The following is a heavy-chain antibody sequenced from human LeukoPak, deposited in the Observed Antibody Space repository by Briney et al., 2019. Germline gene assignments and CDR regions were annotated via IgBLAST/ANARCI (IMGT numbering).Heavy chain of an antibody. Sequence: SVKVSCKASGGTFSSYAISWVRQAPGQGLEWMGGIIPIFGTANYAQKFQGRVTITADKSTSTAYMELSSLRSEDTAVYYCARALLWFGELEYYMDVWGKGTTVTVSS. J-gene: IGHJ6*03. CDR1: GGTFSSYA. CDR3: ARALLWFGELEYYMDV. D-gene: IGHD3-10*01. V-gene: IGHV1-69*06. CDR2: IIPIFGTA.